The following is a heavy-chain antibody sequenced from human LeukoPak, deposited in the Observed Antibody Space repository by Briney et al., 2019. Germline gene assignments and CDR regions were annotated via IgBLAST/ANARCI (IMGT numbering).Heavy chain of an antibody. Sequence: PGGSLRLSCAASGFTVSSNYMNWVRQAPGKGLQWVSVIYSGDTTDYADSVKGRFIISRDNSKNTVYLQMNSLRAEDTAMYHCARSSGGSHFDYWGQGTLVTVSS. V-gene: IGHV3-53*01. CDR2: IYSGDTT. CDR3: ARSSGGSHFDY. D-gene: IGHD1-26*01. CDR1: GFTVSSNY. J-gene: IGHJ4*02.